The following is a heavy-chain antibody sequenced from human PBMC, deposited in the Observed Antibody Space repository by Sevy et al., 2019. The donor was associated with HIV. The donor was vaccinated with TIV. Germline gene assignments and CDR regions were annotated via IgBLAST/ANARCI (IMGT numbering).Heavy chain of an antibody. CDR3: AREGETYYDILTGYSPYNWFDP. Sequence: ASVKVSCKASGYTFTSYGISWVRQAPGQGLEWMGWISAYNGNTNYSQKLQGRVTMTTDTSTSTAYMELRSLRSDDTGVYYCAREGETYYDILTGYSPYNWFDPWGQGTLVTVSS. J-gene: IGHJ5*02. CDR2: ISAYNGNT. D-gene: IGHD3-9*01. CDR1: GYTFTSYG. V-gene: IGHV1-18*01.